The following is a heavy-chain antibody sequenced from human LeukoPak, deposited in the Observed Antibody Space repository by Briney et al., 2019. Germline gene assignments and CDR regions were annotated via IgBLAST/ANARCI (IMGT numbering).Heavy chain of an antibody. CDR2: VGISSGNT. D-gene: IGHD5-12*01. CDR3: ARDFRYAFDN. V-gene: IGHV3-48*03. Sequence: PGGSLRLSCAASGFTFGSYEMNWVRQAPGKGLEWISYVGISSGNTKYADSVKGRFTISGDSAKNSVYLQMNSLRVEDTAVYYCARDFRYAFDNWGQGTLVTVSS. CDR1: GFTFGSYE. J-gene: IGHJ4*02.